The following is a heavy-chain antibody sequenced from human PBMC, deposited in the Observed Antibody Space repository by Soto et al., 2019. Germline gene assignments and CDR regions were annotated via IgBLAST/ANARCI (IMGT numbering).Heavy chain of an antibody. D-gene: IGHD6-6*01. CDR3: ASLIPAARPPHSPRYYYGMDV. V-gene: IGHV1-69*12. CDR2: IIPIFGTA. J-gene: IGHJ6*02. Sequence: QVQLVQSGAEVKKPGSSVKVSCKASGGTFSSYAISWVRQAPGQGLEWMGGIIPIFGTADYAQKFQGRVTITAHESPSTAYMELSSLRSEHPAVYSCASLIPAARPPHSPRYYYGMDVWGQGTTVTVSS. CDR1: GGTFSSYA.